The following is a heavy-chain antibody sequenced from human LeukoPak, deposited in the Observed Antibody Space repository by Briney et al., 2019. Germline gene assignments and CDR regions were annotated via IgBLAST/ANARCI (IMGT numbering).Heavy chain of an antibody. V-gene: IGHV3-53*01. Sequence: GGSLRLSCAASGFTVSSNYMTWVRQAPGKGLEWVSVIYSGGSTYYADSVKGRFTISRDNSKNTLFLQMNSLRAEDTTVYYCARNFALDYWGQGTLVTVSS. CDR1: GFTVSSNY. CDR3: ARNFALDY. CDR2: IYSGGST. J-gene: IGHJ4*02.